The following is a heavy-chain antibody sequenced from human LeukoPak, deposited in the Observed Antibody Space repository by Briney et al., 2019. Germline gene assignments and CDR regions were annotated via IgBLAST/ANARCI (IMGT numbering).Heavy chain of an antibody. D-gene: IGHD3-3*01. CDR2: IYASGST. Sequence: PSETLSLTCTVSGGSISNYYWSWIRQPAGKGLEWIGRIYASGSTNYNPSLKSRVTMSVDTSKNQFSLKLSSVTAADTAVYYCARDTFWSACPSFDYWGQGTLVTVSS. CDR3: ARDTFWSACPSFDY. J-gene: IGHJ4*02. V-gene: IGHV4-4*07. CDR1: GGSISNYY.